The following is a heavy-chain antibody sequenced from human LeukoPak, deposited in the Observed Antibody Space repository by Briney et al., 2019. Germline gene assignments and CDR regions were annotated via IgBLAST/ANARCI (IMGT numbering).Heavy chain of an antibody. CDR3: TRTYSSGWLNYFDY. CDR1: GFTFSGSA. CDR2: IRSKANSYAT. J-gene: IGHJ4*02. D-gene: IGHD6-19*01. V-gene: IGHV3-73*01. Sequence: AGGSPRLSCAASGFTFSGSAMHWVRQASGKGLEWVGRIRSKANSYATAYAASVKGRFTISRDDSKNTAYLQMNSLKTEDTAVYYCTRTYSSGWLNYFDYWGQGTLVTVSS.